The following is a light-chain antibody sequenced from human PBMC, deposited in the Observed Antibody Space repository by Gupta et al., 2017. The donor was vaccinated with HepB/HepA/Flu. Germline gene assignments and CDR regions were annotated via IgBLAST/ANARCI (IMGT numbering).Light chain of an antibody. V-gene: IGLV3-21*03. Sequence: SYVMTQPPSVSVAPGKTARITCGGNNIGNKSVHWYQQKPGQAPLLVLYNNKDRPAGIPERFSGSNSGNTATLTISGVEAGDEADYYCQVGERSSDHVVFGGGTKLTV. CDR3: QVGERSSDHVV. CDR2: NNK. J-gene: IGLJ2*01. CDR1: NIGNKS.